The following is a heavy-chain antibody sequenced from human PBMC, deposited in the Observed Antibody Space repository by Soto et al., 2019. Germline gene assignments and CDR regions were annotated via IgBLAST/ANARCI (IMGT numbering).Heavy chain of an antibody. CDR1: GFTVSSNY. CDR2: IYAGGNT. D-gene: IGHD3-22*01. Sequence: GGSLRLSCAASGFTVSSNYMSWVRQAPWKGLEWVSVIYAGGNTHYADSVEGRFTISRDNSNNMLYLQMNSLRAEDTAVYYCVREKVTMIVGFYYFDYWGQGTRVTVSS. CDR3: VREKVTMIVGFYYFDY. V-gene: IGHV3-66*01. J-gene: IGHJ4*02.